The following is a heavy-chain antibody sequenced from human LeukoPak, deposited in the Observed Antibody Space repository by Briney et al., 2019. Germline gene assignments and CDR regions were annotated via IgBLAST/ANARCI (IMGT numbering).Heavy chain of an antibody. CDR1: GGSISSYY. CDR3: ASHVGYYDILTGYYMVSDAFDI. Sequence: TSETLSFTCTVSGGSISSYYWSWIRQPAGKGLEWIGRIYTSGSTNYNPSLKSRVTMSVDTSKNQFSLKLSSVTAADTAVYYCASHVGYYDILTGYYMVSDAFDIWGQGTMVTVSS. V-gene: IGHV4-4*07. CDR2: IYTSGST. D-gene: IGHD3-9*01. J-gene: IGHJ3*02.